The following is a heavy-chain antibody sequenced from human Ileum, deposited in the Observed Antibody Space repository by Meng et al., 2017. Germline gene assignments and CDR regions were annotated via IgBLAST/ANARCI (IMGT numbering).Heavy chain of an antibody. CDR1: GGSISSGGFY. Sequence: RLKASVPGRVKPSQTLSPTCTVSGGSISSGGFYWSWIRQHRGKGLELIGYIYSSGSTYYHPSLKSLVSISVDTSKNQFSLKLSSVTAADTAVYYCARGPGRGSGSGSFDYWGQGTLVTVSS. V-gene: IGHV4-31*01. D-gene: IGHD3-10*01. CDR3: ARGPGRGSGSGSFDY. CDR2: IYSSGST. J-gene: IGHJ4*02.